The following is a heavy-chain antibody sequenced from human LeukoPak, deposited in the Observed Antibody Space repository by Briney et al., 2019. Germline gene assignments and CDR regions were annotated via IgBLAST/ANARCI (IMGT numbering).Heavy chain of an antibody. Sequence: GASVKVSCKTSGYSFTGYFMHRVRQAPGQGLEWMGWINPNSGDTKYAQRFQGRVTMTRDTSINTAYMELRRPTSDDTAVYYCARVPSMIRGVVNYGMDVWGQGTTVTVSS. CDR3: ARVPSMIRGVVNYGMDV. CDR2: INPNSGDT. V-gene: IGHV1-2*02. D-gene: IGHD3-10*01. CDR1: GYSFTGYF. J-gene: IGHJ6*02.